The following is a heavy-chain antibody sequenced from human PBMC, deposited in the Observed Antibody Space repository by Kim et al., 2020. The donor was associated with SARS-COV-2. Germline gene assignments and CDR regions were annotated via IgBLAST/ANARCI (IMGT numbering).Heavy chain of an antibody. Sequence: GGSLRLSCVASQFTLSGYSMKWVRQAPGKGLKWVSYISSSSNMIYYADSVKGRFTVSRDNAKNSVYLHMDSLTDEDTAVYYCATDSIRGFDYWGQGTRVTVSS. D-gene: IGHD3-10*01. CDR1: QFTLSGYS. V-gene: IGHV3-48*02. CDR3: ATDSIRGFDY. J-gene: IGHJ4*02. CDR2: ISSSSNMI.